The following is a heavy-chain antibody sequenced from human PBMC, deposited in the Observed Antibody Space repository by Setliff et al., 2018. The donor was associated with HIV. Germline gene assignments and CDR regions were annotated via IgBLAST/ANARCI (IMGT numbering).Heavy chain of an antibody. CDR1: GYAFTSQF. CDR2: ISPSGDRT. D-gene: IGHD3-9*01. Sequence: GASVKVSCKASGYAFTSQFMHWVRQAPGQGLEWMGIISPSGDRTTYAQRFRGRVTMTSDTSTGTVYMELSSLRSEDTAVYYCATVPLGDWSFDSWGQGTLVTVSS. V-gene: IGHV1-46*01. J-gene: IGHJ4*02. CDR3: ATVPLGDWSFDS.